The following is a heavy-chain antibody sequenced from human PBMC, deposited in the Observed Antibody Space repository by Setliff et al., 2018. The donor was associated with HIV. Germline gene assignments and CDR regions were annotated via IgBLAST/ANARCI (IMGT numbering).Heavy chain of an antibody. V-gene: IGHV4-39*07. CDR3: ARSYYNFANGYYYYYFMDV. CDR1: GDSISSTTYY. Sequence: SETLSLTCTVSGDSISSTTYYWGWIRQPPGKGLEWIGRIYPSGSAFYNPSLKSRVTISVDTSKNQFSLKLSCVPAADTAVYYCARSYYNFANGYYYYYFMDVWVKGTTVTVFS. D-gene: IGHD3-3*01. J-gene: IGHJ6*03. CDR2: IYPSGSA.